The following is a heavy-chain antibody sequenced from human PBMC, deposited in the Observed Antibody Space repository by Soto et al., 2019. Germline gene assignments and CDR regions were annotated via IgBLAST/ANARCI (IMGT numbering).Heavy chain of an antibody. D-gene: IGHD6-13*01. CDR3: AKASGRSWYNWFDP. J-gene: IGHJ5*02. CDR1: GGNFSSYG. Sequence: QVQLVQSGAEVKKPGSSVKVSCKASGGNFSSYGISWVRQAPEQGLEWMGGIVPLFGTTNYAHKFRGRVTITADESTSTVYMELSSLRSEDTAVYYCAKASGRSWYNWFDPWGQGTLVTVST. CDR2: IVPLFGTT. V-gene: IGHV1-69*01.